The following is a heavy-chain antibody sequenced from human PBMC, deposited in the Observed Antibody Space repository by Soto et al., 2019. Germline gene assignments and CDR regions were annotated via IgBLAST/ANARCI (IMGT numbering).Heavy chain of an antibody. CDR3: AKSIAARPRQRVSPMDV. CDR1: GSTFSSYA. CDR2: ISGSGGST. Sequence: PGGSLSPSCAAPGSTFSSYAMGWVRQAPGKGLEWVSAISGSGGSTYYADSVKGRFTISRDNSKNTLYLQMNSLRAEDTAVYYCAKSIAARPRQRVSPMDVWGQGTTVTVSS. D-gene: IGHD6-6*01. V-gene: IGHV3-23*01. J-gene: IGHJ6*02.